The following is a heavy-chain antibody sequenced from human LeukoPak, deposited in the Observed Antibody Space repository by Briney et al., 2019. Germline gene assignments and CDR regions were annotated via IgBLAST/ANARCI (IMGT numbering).Heavy chain of an antibody. CDR3: ARDALAYVYMDV. J-gene: IGHJ6*03. D-gene: IGHD3-16*01. V-gene: IGHV4-61*02. CDR1: GGSISSGSYY. CDR2: IYTSGST. Sequence: SETLSLTCTVSGGSISSGSYYWSWIRQPAGKGLEWIGRIYTSGSTNYNPSLKSRVTISVDTSKNQFSLKLSSVTAADTAVYYCARDALAYVYMDVWGKGTTVTVSS.